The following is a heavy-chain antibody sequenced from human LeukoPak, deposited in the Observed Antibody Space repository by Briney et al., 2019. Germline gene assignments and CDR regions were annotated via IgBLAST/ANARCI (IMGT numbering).Heavy chain of an antibody. V-gene: IGHV3-23*01. Sequence: GALRLSCAASGFTFSSYGMSWGRQAPGKGLEGVSGISGSGGSTYYADSVKGRFTISTDNSKNTLYLQMNRLRAEATAVYYCASILLWFVYDYWGQGTLVTVSS. J-gene: IGHJ4*02. CDR3: ASILLWFVYDY. CDR1: GFTFSSYG. D-gene: IGHD3-10*01. CDR2: ISGSGGST.